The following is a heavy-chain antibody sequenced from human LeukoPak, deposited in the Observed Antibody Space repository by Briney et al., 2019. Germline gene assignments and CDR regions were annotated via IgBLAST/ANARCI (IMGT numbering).Heavy chain of an antibody. CDR2: INPSGGST. J-gene: IGHJ6*02. Sequence: GASVKVSCKASGYTFTSYYMRWVRQAPGQGLEWMGIINPSGGSTSYAQKFQGRVTMTRDTSTSTVYMELSSLRSEDTAVYYCASMVTKDHYGMDVWGQGTTVTVSS. CDR1: GYTFTSYY. CDR3: ASMVTKDHYGMDV. D-gene: IGHD4-23*01. V-gene: IGHV1-46*01.